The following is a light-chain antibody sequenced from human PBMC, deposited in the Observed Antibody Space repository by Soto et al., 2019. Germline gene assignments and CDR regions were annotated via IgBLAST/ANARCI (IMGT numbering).Light chain of an antibody. V-gene: IGLV2-14*03. CDR1: SSDVGGSNS. CDR3: SSFTGSSLP. CDR2: DVI. Sequence: QSGLTQPASVSGSPGQSITISCTGSSSDVGGSNSVSWYQHHPGRAPRLMIYDVINRPSGVSDRFSGSKSGNTASLTISGLQTEDEADYYCSSFTGSSLPFGGGTKLTVL. J-gene: IGLJ2*01.